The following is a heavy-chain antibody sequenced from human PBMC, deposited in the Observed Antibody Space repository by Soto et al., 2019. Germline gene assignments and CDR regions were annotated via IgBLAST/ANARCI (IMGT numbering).Heavy chain of an antibody. V-gene: IGHV4-39*01. CDR1: GGSINNNYYY. Sequence: SETLSLTCSVSGGSINNNYYYWGWVRQPPGKGLEWIGSVSFTGTTYYSPSLKSRVTTSIDTSRNQFSLKLTSVTAADTAVYYCARLGGYYQSLDTWGQGALVTVSS. CDR2: VSFTGTT. D-gene: IGHD3-22*01. CDR3: ARLGGYYQSLDT. J-gene: IGHJ5*02.